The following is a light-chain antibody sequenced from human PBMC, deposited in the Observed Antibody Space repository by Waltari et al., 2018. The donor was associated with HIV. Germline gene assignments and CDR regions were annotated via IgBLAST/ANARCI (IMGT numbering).Light chain of an antibody. CDR1: TNDVGAYNY. V-gene: IGLV2-11*01. J-gene: IGLJ3*02. Sequence: QSALTQSRSVSGSPGQSITISCTGTTNDVGAYNYVSWYQQHPGRAPKLLIFDLIKRPSGVPDRFSGSKSGNTASLTISGLQAEDEADYYCCSYAGSYTFDVFGGGTKLTVL. CDR3: CSYAGSYTFDV. CDR2: DLI.